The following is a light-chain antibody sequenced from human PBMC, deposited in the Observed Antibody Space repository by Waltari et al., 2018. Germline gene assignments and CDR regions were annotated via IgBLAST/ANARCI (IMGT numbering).Light chain of an antibody. CDR1: QSVSSY. CDR3: QQRTNWPFT. Sequence: EIVLTQSPATLSLSPGERVTLSCRASQSVSSYLACFQQKPGQAPRLLIYDASNRATGIPARFSGSGSGTDFTLTISSLEPEDFAVYYCQQRTNWPFTFGGGTKVEIK. V-gene: IGKV3-11*01. CDR2: DAS. J-gene: IGKJ4*01.